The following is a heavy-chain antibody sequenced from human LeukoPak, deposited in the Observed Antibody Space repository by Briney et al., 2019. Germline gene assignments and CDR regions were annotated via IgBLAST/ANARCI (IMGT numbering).Heavy chain of an antibody. CDR2: ITPIIDSA. D-gene: IGHD1-26*01. CDR1: GGTFRSHI. CDR3: TRVNLRGSQYNWFDP. Sequence: SVKVSCKTSGGTFRSHIFSWVRQAPGQGLEWMGKITPIIDSAKYSQKFRDRLTITGDSSTGTAYMGLSSLTPEDTALYYCTRVNLRGSQYNWFDPWGQGTLVIVSS. V-gene: IGHV1-69*08. J-gene: IGHJ5*02.